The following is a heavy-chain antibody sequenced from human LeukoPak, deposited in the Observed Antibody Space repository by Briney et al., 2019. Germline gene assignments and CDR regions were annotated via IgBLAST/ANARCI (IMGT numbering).Heavy chain of an antibody. V-gene: IGHV1-58*02. CDR2: IVVGSGNT. J-gene: IGHJ4*02. Sequence: ASVKVSCTASGFTFTSSAMQWVRQARGQRLEWIGWIVVGSGNTNYAQKFQERVTITRDMSTSTAYMELSSLRSEDTAVYYCAAEGAADGGDYWGQGTLVTVSS. CDR1: GFTFTSSA. D-gene: IGHD6-13*01. CDR3: AAEGAADGGDY.